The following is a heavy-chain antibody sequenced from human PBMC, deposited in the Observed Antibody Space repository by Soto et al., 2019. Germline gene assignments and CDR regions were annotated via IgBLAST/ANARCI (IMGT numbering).Heavy chain of an antibody. CDR1: GGSFSCYY. D-gene: IGHD3-22*01. CDR2: INHSGST. V-gene: IGHV4-34*01. J-gene: IGHJ4*02. Sequence: PLETLSLTCAVYGGSFSCYYLSWIRQPPGKGLEWIGEINHSGSTNYNPSLKSRVTISVDTSKNQFSLKLSSVTAADTAVYYCARIGYLRGRGPSDYWGQGTLVTVS. CDR3: ARIGYLRGRGPSDY.